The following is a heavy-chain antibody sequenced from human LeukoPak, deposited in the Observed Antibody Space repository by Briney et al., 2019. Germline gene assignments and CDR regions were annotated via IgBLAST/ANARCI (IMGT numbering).Heavy chain of an antibody. CDR2: IYYTGST. J-gene: IGHJ4*02. CDR1: GGSISSSSYY. V-gene: IGHV4-39*01. Sequence: PSETLSLTCTVSGGSISSSSYYWGWVRQPPGKGLEWVGSIYYTGSTYCNPSLKSRVIISQDTSKNQFSLKLGSVTAADTAVYYCARHVGYCLGSSCRDVVFDHWGQGTLVPVSS. D-gene: IGHD2-2*03. CDR3: ARHVGYCLGSSCRDVVFDH.